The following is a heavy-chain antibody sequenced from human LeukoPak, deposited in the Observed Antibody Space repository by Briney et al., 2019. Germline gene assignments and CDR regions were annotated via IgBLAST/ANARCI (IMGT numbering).Heavy chain of an antibody. J-gene: IGHJ4*02. CDR3: ARDLTIVGATKTPGY. CDR1: GYTFTDYY. CDR2: INPSGGST. Sequence: ASVKVSCKASGYTFTDYYIHCVRQAPGQGLEWMGIINPSGGSTSYAQKFQGRVTMTRDTSTSTVYMELSSLRSEDTAVYYCARDLTIVGATKTPGYWGQGTLVTVSS. D-gene: IGHD1-26*01. V-gene: IGHV1-46*01.